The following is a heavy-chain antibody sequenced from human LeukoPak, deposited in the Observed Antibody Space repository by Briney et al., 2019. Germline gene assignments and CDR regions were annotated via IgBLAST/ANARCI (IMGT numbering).Heavy chain of an antibody. CDR2: IYYSGST. D-gene: IGHD6-13*01. Sequence: SETLSLTCTVSGYSISSGYYWGWIRQPPGKGLEWIGSIYYSGSTYYNPSLKSRVTISVDTSKNQFSLKLSSVTAADTAVYYCARHGAAAALYYFDYWGQGTLVTVSS. J-gene: IGHJ4*02. CDR1: GYSISSGYY. CDR3: ARHGAAAALYYFDY. V-gene: IGHV4-38-2*02.